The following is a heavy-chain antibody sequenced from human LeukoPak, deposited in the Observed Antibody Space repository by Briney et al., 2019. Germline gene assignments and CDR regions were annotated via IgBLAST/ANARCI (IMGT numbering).Heavy chain of an antibody. Sequence: NASETLSLTCTVSGGSISSSSYYWGWIRQPPGKGLEWIGSIYYSGSTYYNPSLKSRVTISVDTSKNQFSLKLSSVTAADTAVYYCARDDSSSWYSSPLFDYWGQGTLVTVSS. V-gene: IGHV4-39*07. D-gene: IGHD6-13*01. CDR1: GGSISSSSYY. CDR2: IYYSGST. J-gene: IGHJ4*02. CDR3: ARDDSSSWYSSPLFDY.